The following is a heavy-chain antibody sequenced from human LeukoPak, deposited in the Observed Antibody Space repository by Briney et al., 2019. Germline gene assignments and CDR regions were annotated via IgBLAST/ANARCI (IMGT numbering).Heavy chain of an antibody. CDR3: ARGASVVAGSDNAFDI. J-gene: IGHJ3*02. D-gene: IGHD6-19*01. CDR2: ISSSSNI. CDR1: GFTFSSYS. Sequence: GGSLRLSCAASGFTFSSYSMNWVRQPPGKGLEWVSSISSSSNIYYADSVKGRFTISRDNAKKSVHLQMNSLRAEDTAVYYCARGASVVAGSDNAFDIWGQGTMVTVSS. V-gene: IGHV3-21*01.